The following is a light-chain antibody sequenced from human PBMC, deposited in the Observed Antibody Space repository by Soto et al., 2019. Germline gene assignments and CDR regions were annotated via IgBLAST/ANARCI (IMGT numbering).Light chain of an antibody. Sequence: EILLTQSPATLSLSPGERATLSCRASQSVSSYLAWYQQKPGQAPRLLIYDASNRATGIPARFSGSGSGTDFTLTISSLEPEDFAVYYCQQRTNWPLTFGGGTKGEI. CDR2: DAS. CDR1: QSVSSY. J-gene: IGKJ4*01. V-gene: IGKV3-11*01. CDR3: QQRTNWPLT.